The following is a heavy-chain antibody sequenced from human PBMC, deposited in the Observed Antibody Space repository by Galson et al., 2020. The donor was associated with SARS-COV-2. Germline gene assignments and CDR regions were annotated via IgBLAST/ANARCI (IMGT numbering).Heavy chain of an antibody. CDR3: ARVLGYYDSSGYYYFDD. Sequence: GGSLRLSCAASGFTFSSYSMNWVRQAPGKGLEWVSSISSSSSYIYYADSVKGRFTISRDNAKNSLYLQMNSLRAEDTAVYYCARVLGYYDSSGYYYFDDWGQGTLVTVSS. CDR2: ISSSSSYI. CDR1: GFTFSSYS. V-gene: IGHV3-21*01. J-gene: IGHJ4*02. D-gene: IGHD3-22*01.